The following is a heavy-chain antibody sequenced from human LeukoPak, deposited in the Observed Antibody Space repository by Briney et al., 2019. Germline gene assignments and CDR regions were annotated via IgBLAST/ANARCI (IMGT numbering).Heavy chain of an antibody. CDR1: GYTFTSYG. CDR2: ISAYNGNT. D-gene: IGHD3-10*01. J-gene: IGHJ6*04. Sequence: ASVKASCKASGYTFTSYGISWVRQAPGQGLEWMGWISAYNGNTNYAQKLQGRVTMATDTSTSTAYMELRSLRSDDTAVYYCARDEGGGAMVRGVTAYYYGMDVWGKGTTVTVSS. CDR3: ARDEGGGAMVRGVTAYYYGMDV. V-gene: IGHV1-18*04.